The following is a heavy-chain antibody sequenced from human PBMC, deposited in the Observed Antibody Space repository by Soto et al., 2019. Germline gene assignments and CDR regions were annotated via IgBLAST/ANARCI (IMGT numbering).Heavy chain of an antibody. CDR2: IYYSGTT. V-gene: IGHV4-61*01. CDR1: GGSVSSGSYY. J-gene: IGHJ4*02. D-gene: IGHD6-19*01. Sequence: QVQLQESGPGLVKPSETLSLTCTVSGGSVSSGSYYWSWIRQPPGKGLEWIGYIYYSGTTNYNPSLKSRVTISVDTSKNQFSLKLSSVTAADTAVYCCARASVAGLFDYWGQGTLVTVSS. CDR3: ARASVAGLFDY.